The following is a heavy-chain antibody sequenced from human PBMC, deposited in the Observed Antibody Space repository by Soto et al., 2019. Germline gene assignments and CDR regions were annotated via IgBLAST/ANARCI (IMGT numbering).Heavy chain of an antibody. J-gene: IGHJ4*02. Sequence: QVQLVASGGGVVQPGRSLSLSCAASGFTLSGHGLHWVRQAPGKGLEWVAVVTYDGIDRHYPDSVKGRFTITRDTSKNTFYLQMNSLRIEDTAMYFCAREKNSGYYRTVDYWGQGTRVTVSS. D-gene: IGHD3-10*01. CDR3: AREKNSGYYRTVDY. V-gene: IGHV3-30*03. CDR1: GFTLSGHG. CDR2: VTYDGIDR.